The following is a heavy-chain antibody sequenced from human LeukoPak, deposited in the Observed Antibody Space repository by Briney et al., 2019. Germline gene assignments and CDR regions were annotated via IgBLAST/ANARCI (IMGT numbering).Heavy chain of an antibody. CDR1: GGSISSYY. V-gene: IGHV4-59*01. CDR2: IYYSGST. J-gene: IGHJ6*03. CDR3: ARGRVSSSTWYSTYYYFFYMDF. Sequence: SETLSLTCTVSGGSISSYYWSWIRQPPGKGLEWIGYIYYSGSTNYNPSLNDRVSISRDTSNNFFSLRLRSVTAADTAVYFCARGRVSSSTWYSTYYYFFYMDFWGKGTTVTVSS. D-gene: IGHD4-11*01.